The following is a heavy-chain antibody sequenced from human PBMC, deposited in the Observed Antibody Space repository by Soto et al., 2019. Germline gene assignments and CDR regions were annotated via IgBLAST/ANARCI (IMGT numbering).Heavy chain of an antibody. CDR1: GGTFRSYA. D-gene: IGHD6-19*01. J-gene: IGHJ1*01. CDR2: IIPIFGTA. V-gene: IGHV1-69*12. Sequence: QAQLVRSGAEVKKPGSSVKVSCKASGGTFRSYAISWVRQAPGQGLEWMGWIIPIFGTANYAQKFQGRVTITADESTSTAYMELSSLRSEDTAVYYCARASRGWLSSEYFQHWGQGTLVTVSS. CDR3: ARASRGWLSSEYFQH.